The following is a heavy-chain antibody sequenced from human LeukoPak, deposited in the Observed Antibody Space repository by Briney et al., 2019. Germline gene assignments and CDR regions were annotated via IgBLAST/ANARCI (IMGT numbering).Heavy chain of an antibody. CDR2: VIPSGNTT. CDR1: GFTFSTYS. CDR3: ARESRYRDYFDY. V-gene: IGHV3-23*01. D-gene: IGHD1-14*01. J-gene: IGHJ4*02. Sequence: AGSLRLSCAASGFTFSTYSISWVRQAPGKGLEWVSGVIPSGNTTYYPDSVKGRVAISIDNAKNTVYLQMNMVRADGTAVYYCARESRYRDYFDYWGQGTMVTVSS.